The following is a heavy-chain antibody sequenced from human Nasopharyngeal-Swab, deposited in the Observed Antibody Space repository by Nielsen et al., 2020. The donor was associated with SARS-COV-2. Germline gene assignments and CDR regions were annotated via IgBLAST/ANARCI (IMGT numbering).Heavy chain of an antibody. CDR3: ARDLRFFTLSNYYVYGMDV. Sequence: GESLKISCAASGFTFSSYWMHWVRQTPGKGLVWVSRINSDGSSTSYADSVKGRFTISRDNAKNTLYLQMNSLRAEDTAVYYCARDLRFFTLSNYYVYGMDVWGQGTTVTVSS. V-gene: IGHV3-74*01. CDR2: INSDGSST. D-gene: IGHD3-3*01. J-gene: IGHJ6*02. CDR1: GFTFSSYW.